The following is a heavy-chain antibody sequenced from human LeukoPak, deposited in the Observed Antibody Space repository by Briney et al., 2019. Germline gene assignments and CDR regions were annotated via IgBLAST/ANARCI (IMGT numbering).Heavy chain of an antibody. CDR2: INPSGGST. Sequence: ASVKVSCKASGYTLTSYYMHWLRQAPGQGLEWMGIINPSGGSTSYAQKFQGRVTMTRDTSTSTVYMELSSVRSEDTAVYYCARDLYYGSGTLAFDIWGQGTMVTVSS. CDR3: ARDLYYGSGTLAFDI. D-gene: IGHD3-10*01. CDR1: GYTLTSYY. V-gene: IGHV1-46*01. J-gene: IGHJ3*02.